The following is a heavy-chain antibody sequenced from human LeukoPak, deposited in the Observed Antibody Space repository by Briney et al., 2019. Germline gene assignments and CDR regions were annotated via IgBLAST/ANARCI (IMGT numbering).Heavy chain of an antibody. CDR2: ISAYNGNT. D-gene: IGHD1-26*01. CDR1: GYTFTSYG. Sequence: ASVKVSCKASGYTFTSYGISWVRQAPGQGLEWMGWISAYNGNTNYAQKLQGRVTMTTDTSTSTAYMELRSLRSDDTAVYYCARDYLPRRSGSHAHPSEPLDYWGQGTLVTVSS. V-gene: IGHV1-18*01. CDR3: ARDYLPRRSGSHAHPSEPLDY. J-gene: IGHJ4*02.